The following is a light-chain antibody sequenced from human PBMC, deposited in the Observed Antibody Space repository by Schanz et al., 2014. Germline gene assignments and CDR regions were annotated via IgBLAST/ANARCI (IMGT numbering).Light chain of an antibody. CDR3: QQRSDWPPIFT. J-gene: IGKJ3*01. V-gene: IGKV3D-20*02. CDR2: GAS. Sequence: EIVLTQSPGTLSLSPGDSAALSCRASQSVSSNYLAWYQQRPGQAPRLLMYGASTRATGTPARFSGSGSGTDFTLTISGLAPEDSAVYYCQQRSDWPPIFTFGPGTTVHLK. CDR1: QSVSSNY.